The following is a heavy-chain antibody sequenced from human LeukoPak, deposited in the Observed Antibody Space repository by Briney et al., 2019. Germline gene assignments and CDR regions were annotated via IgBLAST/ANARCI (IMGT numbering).Heavy chain of an antibody. CDR2: ISAYNGNT. Sequence: ASVKVSCKASGYTFTSYGISWVRQAPGQGLEWMGWISAYNGNTNYAQKLQGRVTMTTDTSTSTAYMELRSLRSDDTAVYYGARDSGITVTTWNWFDPWGQGTLVTVSS. D-gene: IGHD4-11*01. V-gene: IGHV1-18*01. J-gene: IGHJ5*02. CDR3: ARDSGITVTTWNWFDP. CDR1: GYTFTSYG.